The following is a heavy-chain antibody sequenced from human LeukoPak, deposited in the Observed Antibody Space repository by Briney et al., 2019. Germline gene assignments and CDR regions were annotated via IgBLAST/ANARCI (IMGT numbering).Heavy chain of an antibody. D-gene: IGHD2-21*02. CDR1: GFIFSNYG. CDR2: IWYDGSNK. Sequence: GGSLRLSCATSGFIFSNYGIHWVRQAPGKGLEWVAVIWYDGSNKYYADSVKGRFTISRDNSKNTLYLQMNSLRAEDTAVYYCARPYCGGDCYSGPDYWGQGTLVTVSS. V-gene: IGHV3-33*01. CDR3: ARPYCGGDCYSGPDY. J-gene: IGHJ4*02.